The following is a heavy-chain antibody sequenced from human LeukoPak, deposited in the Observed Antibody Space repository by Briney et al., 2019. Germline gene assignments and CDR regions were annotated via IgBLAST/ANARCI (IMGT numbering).Heavy chain of an antibody. D-gene: IGHD3-10*01. CDR2: IYYSGST. J-gene: IGHJ4*02. Sequence: PSETLSLTCTVSGGSISSSSYYWGWIRQPPGKGLEWIGSIYYSGSTYYNPSLKSRVTISVDTSKNQFSLKLSSVTAADTAVYYCARRGYGSGSPHYWGQGTLVTVSS. CDR1: GGSISSSSYY. CDR3: ARRGYGSGSPHY. V-gene: IGHV4-39*07.